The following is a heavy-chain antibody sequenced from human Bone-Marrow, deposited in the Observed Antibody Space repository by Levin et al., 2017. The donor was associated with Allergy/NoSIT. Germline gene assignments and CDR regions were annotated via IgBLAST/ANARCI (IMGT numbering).Heavy chain of an antibody. Sequence: KSSETLSLTCTVSGGSISSYYWSWIRQPPGKGLEWIGYIYYSGSTNYNPSLKSRVTISVDTSKNQFSLKLSSVTAADTAVYYCARDNNDRPGYDAFDIWGQGTMVTVSS. J-gene: IGHJ3*02. CDR3: ARDNNDRPGYDAFDI. V-gene: IGHV4-59*01. D-gene: IGHD1-14*01. CDR1: GGSISSYY. CDR2: IYYSGST.